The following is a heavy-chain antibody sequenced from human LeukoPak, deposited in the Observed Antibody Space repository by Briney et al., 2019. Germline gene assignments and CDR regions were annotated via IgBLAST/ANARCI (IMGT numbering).Heavy chain of an antibody. D-gene: IGHD6-6*01. Sequence: GASVKVSCKASGYTFTGYYMHWVRQAPGQGLEWMGWINPNSGGTNYAQKFQGRVTMTRDTSISTAYMELSSLRSEDTAVYYCARSYSSSFPLYYYYYYMDVWGKGTTVTVSS. CDR3: ARSYSSSFPLYYYYYYMDV. V-gene: IGHV1-2*02. CDR1: GYTFTGYY. J-gene: IGHJ6*03. CDR2: INPNSGGT.